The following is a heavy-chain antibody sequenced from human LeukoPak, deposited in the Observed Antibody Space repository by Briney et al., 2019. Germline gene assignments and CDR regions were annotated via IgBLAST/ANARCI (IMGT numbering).Heavy chain of an antibody. CDR3: AKDRVRATLDY. D-gene: IGHD3-10*01. CDR2: ISGSGGST. CDR1: RFTFSSYA. J-gene: IGHJ4*02. Sequence: GGSLRLSCAASRFTFSSYAMSWVRQAPGKGLEWVSAISGSGGSTYYADSVKGRFTISRDNSKNTLYLQMDSLRAEDTAVYYCAKDRVRATLDYWGQGTLVTVSS. V-gene: IGHV3-23*01.